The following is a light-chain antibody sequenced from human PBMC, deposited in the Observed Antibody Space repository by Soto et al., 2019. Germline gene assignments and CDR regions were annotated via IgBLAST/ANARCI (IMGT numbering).Light chain of an antibody. Sequence: EIVMTQSPATLSVSPGERATLSCRASQSVSSNLAWYQQKRGQAPRLLIYGASTRATGIPARFSGSGSGTEFTLTISSLQSEDSAVYYCQQYNNWPPLTFGGGTKVEIK. CDR2: GAS. V-gene: IGKV3-15*01. CDR1: QSVSSN. J-gene: IGKJ4*01. CDR3: QQYNNWPPLT.